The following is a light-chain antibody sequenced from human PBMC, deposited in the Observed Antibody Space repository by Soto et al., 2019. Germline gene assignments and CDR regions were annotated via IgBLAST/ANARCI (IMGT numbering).Light chain of an antibody. J-gene: IGLJ1*01. CDR2: GNN. Sequence: QSALTQPPSVSGAPGQRVTLSCTGSSSNIGADYDVNWYQQLPGTAPKLLIYGNNNRPSGVPDRFSGSKSGTSAALAITGLQAEDEADYYCQSYDRSLSGLYVFGTGTKVTVL. CDR3: QSYDRSLSGLYV. V-gene: IGLV1-40*01. CDR1: SSNIGADYD.